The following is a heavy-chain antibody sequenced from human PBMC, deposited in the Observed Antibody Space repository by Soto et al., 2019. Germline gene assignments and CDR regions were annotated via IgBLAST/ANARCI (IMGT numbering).Heavy chain of an antibody. V-gene: IGHV3-30*18. D-gene: IGHD3-3*01. CDR1: GFTFSSYG. J-gene: IGHJ4*02. CDR3: AKLVDTHYDFWSGSAGKPYDY. CDR2: ISYDGSNK. Sequence: GGSLRLSCAASGFTFSSYGMHWVRQAPGKGLEWVAVISYDGSNKYYADSVKGRFTISRDNSKNTLYLQMNSLRAEDTAVYYCAKLVDTHYDFWSGSAGKPYDYWGQGTLVTVSS.